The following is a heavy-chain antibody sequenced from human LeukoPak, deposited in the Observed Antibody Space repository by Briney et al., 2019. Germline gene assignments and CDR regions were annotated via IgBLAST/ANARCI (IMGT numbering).Heavy chain of an antibody. J-gene: IGHJ6*03. CDR1: GYNFPIYW. Sequence: RGESLKTSCQGSGYNFPIYWIGWVRQMPGQGLEWMGIIYPDDSNTIYGPSFQGQVTISADKSINTAYLEWSSLKASDTAIYYCARQGAAGKYYYYYMDVWGKGTTVTVSS. D-gene: IGHD6-13*01. CDR3: ARQGAAGKYYYYYMDV. V-gene: IGHV5-51*01. CDR2: IYPDDSNT.